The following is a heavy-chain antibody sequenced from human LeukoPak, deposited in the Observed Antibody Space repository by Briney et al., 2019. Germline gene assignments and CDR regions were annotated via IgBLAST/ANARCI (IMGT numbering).Heavy chain of an antibody. CDR2: ISSSSSYI. D-gene: IGHD3-22*01. J-gene: IGHJ4*02. Sequence: PGGSLRLSCAASGFTFSSYSMSWVRQAPGKGLEWVSSISSSSSYIYYADSVKGRFTISRDNAKNSLYLQMNSLRAEDTAVYYCARDSYDSPGAGYWGQGTLVTVSS. V-gene: IGHV3-21*01. CDR3: ARDSYDSPGAGY. CDR1: GFTFSSYS.